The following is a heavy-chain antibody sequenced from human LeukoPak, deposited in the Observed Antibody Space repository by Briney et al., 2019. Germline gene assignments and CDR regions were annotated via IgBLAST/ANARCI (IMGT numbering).Heavy chain of an antibody. Sequence: PSETLSLTCAVYGGSLSGYYWSWIRQPPGKGLEWIGEINHSGSTNYNPSLKSRVTISVDTSKNQFSLKLSSVTAADTAVYYCARGRWLANYFDYWGQGTLVTVSS. CDR1: GGSLSGYY. CDR3: ARGRWLANYFDY. D-gene: IGHD5-24*01. J-gene: IGHJ4*02. CDR2: INHSGST. V-gene: IGHV4-34*01.